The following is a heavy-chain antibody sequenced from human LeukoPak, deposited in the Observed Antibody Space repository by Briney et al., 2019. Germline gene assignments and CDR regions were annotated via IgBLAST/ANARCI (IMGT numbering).Heavy chain of an antibody. J-gene: IGHJ5*02. Sequence: GGSLRLSCAASGFTFSSYGMHWVRQAPGKGLEWVAFIRYDGSNKYYADSVKGRFTISRDNSKNTLYLQMNSLRAEDTAVYYCAKDRGFQDWFDPWGQGTLVTVSS. CDR3: AKDRGFQDWFDP. CDR1: GFTFSSYG. V-gene: IGHV3-30*02. D-gene: IGHD3-10*01. CDR2: IRYDGSNK.